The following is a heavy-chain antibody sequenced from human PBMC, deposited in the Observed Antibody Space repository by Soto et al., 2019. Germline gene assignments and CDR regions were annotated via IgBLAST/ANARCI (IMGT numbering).Heavy chain of an antibody. CDR2: ITTSSAYI. V-gene: IGHV3-21*01. CDR1: GFTFNTYD. CDR3: VRSGTARLLRHSWFDT. J-gene: IGHJ5*02. D-gene: IGHD2-21*01. Sequence: EAQLVESGGGLVQPGGSLRLSCAASGFTFNTYDMNWVRQAPGKGLEWVSSITTSSAYIYYADSLKGRITISRDNAKNSLFLQMNSLRAEDTAVYYCVRSGTARLLRHSWFDTWGQGTLVTVSS.